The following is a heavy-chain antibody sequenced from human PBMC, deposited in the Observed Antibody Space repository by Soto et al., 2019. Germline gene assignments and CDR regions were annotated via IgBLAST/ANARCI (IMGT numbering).Heavy chain of an antibody. CDR3: ASLTGQGGSWYPLYYYYMDV. CDR2: IYYSGST. Sequence: SQTLSLTCTVSGGSISSYYWSWIRQPPGKGLEWIGYIYYSGSTNYNPSLKSRVTISVDTSKNQFSLKLSSVTAADTAVYYCASLTGQGGSWYPLYYYYMDVWGKGTTVTVSS. CDR1: GGSISSYY. D-gene: IGHD6-13*01. V-gene: IGHV4-59*08. J-gene: IGHJ6*03.